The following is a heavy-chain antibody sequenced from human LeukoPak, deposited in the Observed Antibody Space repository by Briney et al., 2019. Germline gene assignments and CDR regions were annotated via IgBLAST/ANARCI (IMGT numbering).Heavy chain of an antibody. CDR1: GYTFTYYY. V-gene: IGHV1-2*02. J-gene: IGHJ4*02. CDR2: INPNSGGT. D-gene: IGHD3-16*01. CDR3: ATGRWGVDY. Sequence: ASVKVSCKASGYTFTYYYMHCVPQAPRQGLEWMGWINPNSGGTKYAQKFQGRVTMTRDTSISTAYMELSRLRSDDTAVYYCATGRWGVDYWGQGTLVTVSS.